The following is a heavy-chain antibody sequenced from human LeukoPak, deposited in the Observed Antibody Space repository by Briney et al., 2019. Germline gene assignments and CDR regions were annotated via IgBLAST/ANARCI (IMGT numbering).Heavy chain of an antibody. Sequence: GGSLRLSCAASGFTFSSYAMHWVRQAPGKGLEWVAVISYDGSNKYYADSAKGRFTISRDNSKNTLYLQMNSLRAEDTAVYYCARGVSTEYFQHWGQGTLVTVSS. CDR3: ARGVSTEYFQH. J-gene: IGHJ1*01. CDR1: GFTFSSYA. V-gene: IGHV3-30*04. D-gene: IGHD5/OR15-5a*01. CDR2: ISYDGSNK.